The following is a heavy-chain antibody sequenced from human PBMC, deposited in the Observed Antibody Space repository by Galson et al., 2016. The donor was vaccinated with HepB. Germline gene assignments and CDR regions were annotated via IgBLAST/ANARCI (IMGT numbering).Heavy chain of an antibody. CDR3: AKDHTDSSSWYFWFDP. V-gene: IGHV3-23*01. J-gene: IGHJ5*02. D-gene: IGHD6-13*01. Sequence: SLRLSCAASGFSFSLNAMSWVRQAPGKGLEWVSAVSGSSGSTYYADSVKGRFTISRDNSKKTLFLQMKSLRVEDTAVYYCAKDHTDSSSWYFWFDPWGQGTLVTVSS. CDR1: GFSFSLNA. CDR2: VSGSSGST.